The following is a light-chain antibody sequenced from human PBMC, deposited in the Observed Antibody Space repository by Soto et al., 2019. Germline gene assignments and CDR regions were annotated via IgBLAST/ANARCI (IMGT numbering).Light chain of an antibody. CDR3: VLYMGTGISV. CDR1: SGSVSTSYY. CDR2: STN. V-gene: IGLV8-61*01. J-gene: IGLJ3*02. Sequence: QTVVTQEPSFSVSPGRTVTLTFGLSSGSVSTSYYPSWYQLTPGQAPRTLIYSTNTRSSGVPNRFSGSILENKAALTITGAQADDESDYYCVLYMGTGISVFGGGTQLTVL.